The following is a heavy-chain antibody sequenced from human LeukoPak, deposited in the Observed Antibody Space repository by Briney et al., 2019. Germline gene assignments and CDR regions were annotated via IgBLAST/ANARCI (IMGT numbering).Heavy chain of an antibody. Sequence: GESLXXXCKGSGYSFTSYWIGWVRQMPGKGLEWMGIIYPGDSDTRYSPSFQGQVTISADKSISTAYLQWSSLKASDTAMYYCARHTQRNSMARYYYYYMDVWGKGTTVTVSS. CDR1: GYSFTSYW. D-gene: IGHD5-24*01. J-gene: IGHJ6*03. CDR3: ARHTQRNSMARYYYYYMDV. CDR2: IYPGDSDT. V-gene: IGHV5-51*01.